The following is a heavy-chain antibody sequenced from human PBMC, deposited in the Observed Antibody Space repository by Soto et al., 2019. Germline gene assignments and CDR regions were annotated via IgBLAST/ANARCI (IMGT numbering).Heavy chain of an antibody. CDR2: INAGNGNT. CDR3: ACCGYDWGANWFDP. Sequence: TFTSDAIHCVRQAPGQRLEWMGWINAGNGNTKYSQKFQGRVTITRDTSASTAYMELSSLRSEDTAMYYCACCGYDWGANWFDPWGQGTLVTVSS. D-gene: IGHD5-12*01. V-gene: IGHV1-3*01. CDR1: TFTSDA. J-gene: IGHJ5*02.